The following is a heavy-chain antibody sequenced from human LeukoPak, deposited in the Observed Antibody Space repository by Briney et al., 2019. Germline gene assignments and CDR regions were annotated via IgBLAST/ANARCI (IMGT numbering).Heavy chain of an antibody. V-gene: IGHV1-2*02. CDR1: GYTFTGYY. J-gene: IGHJ4*02. CDR3: ARGGITIFGVVIINYFDY. CDR2: INPNSGGT. Sequence: ASVKVSCKASGYTFTGYYMHWVRQAPGRGLEWMGWINPNSGGTNYAQKFQGRVTMTRDTSISTAYMELSRLRSDDTAVYYCARGGITIFGVVIINYFDYWGQGTLVTVSS. D-gene: IGHD3-3*01.